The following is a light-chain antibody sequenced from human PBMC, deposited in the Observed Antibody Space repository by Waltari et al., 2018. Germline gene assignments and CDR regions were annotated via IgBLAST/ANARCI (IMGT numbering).Light chain of an antibody. Sequence: QSALTQTASVSGSPGQSINISCTGTSSDIGSYNLVSWYQQHPGKAPLLMIYDVYKRPSGVSNRFSGSKSDNTASLTISGLQAEDEADYYCCSYAGSPRVFGGGTKLTVL. CDR2: DVY. J-gene: IGLJ2*01. V-gene: IGLV2-23*02. CDR1: SSDIGSYNL. CDR3: CSYAGSPRV.